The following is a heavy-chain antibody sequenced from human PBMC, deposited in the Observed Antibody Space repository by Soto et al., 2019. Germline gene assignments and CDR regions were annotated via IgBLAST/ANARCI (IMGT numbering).Heavy chain of an antibody. Sequence: LSLTFSVSCGSISFSYWSLIRQSPGKGLEWLGYVYYTGSTNYSPSLRSRVSISGDTSKNEFSLRLSSVTAADTAVYFCARSVAVPGAHIDYWGQGTQVTVSS. CDR2: VYYTGST. D-gene: IGHD6-19*01. V-gene: IGHV4-59*01. CDR3: ARSVAVPGAHIDY. CDR1: CGSISFSY. J-gene: IGHJ4*02.